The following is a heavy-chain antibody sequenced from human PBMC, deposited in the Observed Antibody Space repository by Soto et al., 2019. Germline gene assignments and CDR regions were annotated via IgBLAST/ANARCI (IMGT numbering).Heavy chain of an antibody. D-gene: IGHD2-2*01. Sequence: GGSLRLSCAASGFTFSSYEMNWVRQAPGKTLEWVSYISSAGDSSYYADSVKSRFTISRDNAKNSLYLQMNSLRVEDTAVYYCARVYCSTTACHVQAFDSWGQGTLVTVSS. J-gene: IGHJ4*02. CDR1: GFTFSSYE. CDR2: ISSAGDSS. CDR3: ARVYCSTTACHVQAFDS. V-gene: IGHV3-48*03.